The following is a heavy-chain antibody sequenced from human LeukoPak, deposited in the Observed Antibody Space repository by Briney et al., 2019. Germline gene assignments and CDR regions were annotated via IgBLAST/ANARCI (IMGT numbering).Heavy chain of an antibody. D-gene: IGHD5-12*01. J-gene: IGHJ5*02. CDR3: ARDRWLRSYPSVWFDP. CDR1: GFTFSSYG. CDR2: IWYDGSNK. V-gene: IGHV3-33*01. Sequence: PGGSLRLSCVASGFTFSSYGMHWVRQAPGKGLEWVAVIWYDGSNKYYADSVKGRFTISRDNSKNTLYLQMNSLRAEDTAVYYCARDRWLRSYPSVWFDPWGQGTLVTVSS.